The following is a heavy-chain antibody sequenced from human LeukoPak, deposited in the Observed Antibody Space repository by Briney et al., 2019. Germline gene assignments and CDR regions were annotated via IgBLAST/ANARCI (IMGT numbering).Heavy chain of an antibody. D-gene: IGHD4-23*01. CDR2: ISSRSTYI. Sequence: GGSLRLSCAASGFTFSNFTMNWVRQAPGKGLEWVSSISSRSTYIYYADSVNGRFTISRDNAKNSLYLQLSGLRADDTAVYYCARFVRWGDFDYWGPGTLVTVSS. CDR1: GFTFSNFT. V-gene: IGHV3-21*01. J-gene: IGHJ4*02. CDR3: ARFVRWGDFDY.